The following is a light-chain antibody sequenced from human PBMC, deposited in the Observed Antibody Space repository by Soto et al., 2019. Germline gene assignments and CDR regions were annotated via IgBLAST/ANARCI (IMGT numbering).Light chain of an antibody. CDR2: EVS. CDR1: SSDVGSYNL. Sequence: SALTQPASVSGSPGQSITISCTGTSSDVGSYNLVSWYQQHPGKAPKLMIYEVSKRPSGVSNRFSGSKSGNTASLTISGLQAEDEADYYCCSYAGSSTLYVFGTGTKVNVL. J-gene: IGLJ1*01. V-gene: IGLV2-23*02. CDR3: CSYAGSSTLYV.